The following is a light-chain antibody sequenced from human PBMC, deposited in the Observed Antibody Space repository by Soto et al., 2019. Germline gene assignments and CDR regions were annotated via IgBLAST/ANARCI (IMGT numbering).Light chain of an antibody. J-gene: IGLJ2*01. CDR2: YVS. V-gene: IGLV2-14*01. CDR1: SSDVGRYNY. CDR3: SSYTTSSTHVV. Sequence: QSVLTQPASVSGSPGQSITISCTGTSSDVGRYNYVSWYQQYPGKAPKLIIYYVSTRPSGVSYRFSGSKSGNTASLTISGLQAEDEADYYCSSYTTSSTHVVFGGGTKLTVL.